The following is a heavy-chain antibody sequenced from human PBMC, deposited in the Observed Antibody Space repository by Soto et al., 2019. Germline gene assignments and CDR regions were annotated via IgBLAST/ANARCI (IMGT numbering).Heavy chain of an antibody. CDR3: ARDQHVSSSWSEYSFDP. J-gene: IGHJ5*02. D-gene: IGHD6-13*01. CDR1: GFTFSSYA. Sequence: QVQLVESGGGVVQPGRSLRLSCAASGFTFSSYAMHWVRQAPGKGLEWVAVISYDGSNKYYADSVKGRFTISRDNSKNTLYLQMNSLRAEDTAVYYCARDQHVSSSWSEYSFDPWGQGTLVTVSS. CDR2: ISYDGSNK. V-gene: IGHV3-30-3*01.